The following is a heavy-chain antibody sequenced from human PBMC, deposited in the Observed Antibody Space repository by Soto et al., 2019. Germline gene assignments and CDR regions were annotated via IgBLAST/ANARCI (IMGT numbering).Heavy chain of an antibody. J-gene: IGHJ4*02. V-gene: IGHV4-34*01. CDR3: ARVRTQLWFFDY. CDR1: GGSFSDYY. Sequence: QVQLQQWGAGLLKPSETLSLTCAVYGGSFSDYYWSWIRQPPGKGLEWIGEVNHSGSTIYNPSLKSRVTISVDTSKNQFSLKVSSVTAADTAIYYCARVRTQLWFFDYWGQGTLVTVSS. CDR2: VNHSGST. D-gene: IGHD5-18*01.